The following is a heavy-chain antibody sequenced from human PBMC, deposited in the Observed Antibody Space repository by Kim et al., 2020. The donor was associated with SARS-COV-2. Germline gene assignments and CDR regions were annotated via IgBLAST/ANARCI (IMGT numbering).Heavy chain of an antibody. CDR3: ARGLRSDLFQYYYDSSGYFDQFDY. Sequence: SVKVSCKASGGTFSSYAISWVRQAPGQGLEWMGGIIPIFGTANYAQKFQGRVTITADESTSTAYMELSSLRSEDTAVYYCARGLRSDLFQYYYDSSGYFDQFDYWGQGTLVTVSS. CDR1: GGTFSSYA. J-gene: IGHJ4*02. CDR2: IIPIFGTA. D-gene: IGHD3-22*01. V-gene: IGHV1-69*13.